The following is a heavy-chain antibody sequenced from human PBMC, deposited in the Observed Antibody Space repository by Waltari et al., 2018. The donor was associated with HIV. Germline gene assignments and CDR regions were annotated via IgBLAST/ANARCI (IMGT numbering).Heavy chain of an antibody. Sequence: EVHLVESGVGSVQRRGSLRPSCPAPGFTLTTLWLPSVRQTPGKGLVWVSGINSDGSSTTYADSVKGRFTISRDNPKNTLYLQMSSLRAEDTAVYFCARGRYYGMDVWGQGTTVTVSS. J-gene: IGHJ6*02. CDR2: INSDGSST. CDR1: GFTLTTLW. CDR3: ARGRYYGMDV. V-gene: IGHV3-74*01.